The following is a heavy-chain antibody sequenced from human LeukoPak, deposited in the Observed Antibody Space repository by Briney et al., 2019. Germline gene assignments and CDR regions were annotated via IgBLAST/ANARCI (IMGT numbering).Heavy chain of an antibody. CDR1: GFTFSRYS. CDR2: ISSSRSTT. CDR3: VRVVLGYSNSPHYFDY. Sequence: GGSLRLSCAASGFTFSRYSMTWVRQAPGKGLEWISFISSSRSTTYYADSVKGRCTISRDNGKNSMYLQMHSLRAEDTAVYYCVRVVLGYSNSPHYFDYWGQGTLVTVSS. V-gene: IGHV3-48*01. J-gene: IGHJ4*02. D-gene: IGHD6-6*01.